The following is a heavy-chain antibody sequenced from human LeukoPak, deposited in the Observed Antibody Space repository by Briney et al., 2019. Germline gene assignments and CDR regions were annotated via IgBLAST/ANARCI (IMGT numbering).Heavy chain of an antibody. Sequence: GGSLRLSCEASGFTFSNYWMTWVRQAPGKGLEWVANIKQDGSAKYYVDSVKGRFSIARDNAENSLFLQMNTLRAEDTAVYYCARQSGTYSYGMDVWGQGTTVTVFS. CDR3: ARQSGTYSYGMDV. CDR2: IKQDGSAK. D-gene: IGHD1-26*01. CDR1: GFTFSNYW. J-gene: IGHJ6*02. V-gene: IGHV3-7*01.